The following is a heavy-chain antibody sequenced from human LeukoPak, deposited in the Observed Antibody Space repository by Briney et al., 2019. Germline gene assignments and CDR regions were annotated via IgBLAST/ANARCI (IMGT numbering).Heavy chain of an antibody. CDR2: ISHIGTI. CDR1: GDCIDPYS. CDR3: ARHQGSAVFNY. Sequence: PSETLSLTCTISGDCIDPYSWSWIRQPPGKGLEWIGYISHIGTIKYNTSLMSRVSMGLDKPKNEFSLSLRSVTAPDPALYFCARHQGSAVFNYWGRGVPVILPS. D-gene: IGHD5/OR15-5a*01. J-gene: IGHJ1*01. V-gene: IGHV4-59*08.